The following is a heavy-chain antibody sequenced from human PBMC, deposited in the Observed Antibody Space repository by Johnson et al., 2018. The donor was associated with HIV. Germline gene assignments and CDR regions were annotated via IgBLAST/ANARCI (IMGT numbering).Heavy chain of an antibody. V-gene: IGHV3-23*04. CDR1: GFTFSSYA. CDR2: ISGSGGST. D-gene: IGHD3-3*01. Sequence: VQLVESGGGLVQPGGSLRLSCAASGFTFSSYAMSWVRQAPGKGLEWVSAISGSGGSTYYAASVKGRFTISRDNSKNTLYLQMNSLRAEDTAVYYCAKDPPPNYNFWSGYPRSDAFDIWGQGTMVTVSS. CDR3: AKDPPPNYNFWSGYPRSDAFDI. J-gene: IGHJ3*02.